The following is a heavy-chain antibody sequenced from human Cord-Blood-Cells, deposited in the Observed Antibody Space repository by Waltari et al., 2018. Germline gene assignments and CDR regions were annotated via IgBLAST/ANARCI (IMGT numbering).Heavy chain of an antibody. CDR1: GFTFSSYG. Sequence: QVQLVESGGGVVQPGRSLRLSCAASGFTFSSYGMHWVRQAPGKGLEWVAVIWYDGSNKYYADSVKGRFTISRDNSKNTLYLQMNSLRAEDTAVYYCARLKLTGGAFDIWGQGTMVTVSS. D-gene: IGHD7-27*01. CDR3: ARLKLTGGAFDI. V-gene: IGHV3-33*01. CDR2: IWYDGSNK. J-gene: IGHJ3*02.